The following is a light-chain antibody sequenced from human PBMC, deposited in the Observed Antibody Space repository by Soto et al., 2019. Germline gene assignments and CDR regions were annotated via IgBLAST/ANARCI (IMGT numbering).Light chain of an antibody. CDR2: DAS. CDR1: QSISDW. V-gene: IGKV1-5*01. Sequence: DIQMTQSPSTLSASVGDRVTITCRASQSISDWLAWYQQKPGRAPKLLIYDASILESGVPSRFGGSGSGTDFALTISSLQPDDFATYYCQQYNSPSKTFGPWTKVDIK. J-gene: IGKJ1*01. CDR3: QQYNSPSKT.